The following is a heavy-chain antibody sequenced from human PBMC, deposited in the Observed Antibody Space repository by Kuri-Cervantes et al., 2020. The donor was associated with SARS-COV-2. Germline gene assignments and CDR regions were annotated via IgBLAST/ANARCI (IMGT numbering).Heavy chain of an antibody. D-gene: IGHD3-22*01. CDR1: GFTFSSYW. CDR3: ARDSYYDSPGH. CDR2: IKQGGSEK. V-gene: IGHV3-7*05. Sequence: GGSLRLSCAASGFTFSSYWMSWVRQAPGKGLEWVANIKQGGSEKYYVDSVKGRFTISRDNAKNSLYLQMNSLRAEDTAVYYCARDSYYDSPGHWGQGTLVTVSS. J-gene: IGHJ4*02.